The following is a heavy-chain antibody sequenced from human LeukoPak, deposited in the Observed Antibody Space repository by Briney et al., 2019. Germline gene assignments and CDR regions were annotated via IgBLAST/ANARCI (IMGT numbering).Heavy chain of an antibody. V-gene: IGHV3-15*01. CDR3: TTDSGSYLGYYYGMDV. CDR1: GFTFSSYS. Sequence: GGSLRLSCAASGFTFSSYSMNWVRQAPGKGLEWVGRIKSKTDGGTTDYAAPVKGRFTISRDDSKNTLYLQMNSLKTEDTAVYYCTTDSGSYLGYYYGMDVWGQGTTVTVSS. J-gene: IGHJ6*02. D-gene: IGHD1-26*01. CDR2: IKSKTDGGTT.